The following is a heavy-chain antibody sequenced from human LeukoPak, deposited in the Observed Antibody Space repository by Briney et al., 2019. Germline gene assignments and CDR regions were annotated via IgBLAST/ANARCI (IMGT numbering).Heavy chain of an antibody. Sequence: SETLSLTCAVYGGSFSGYYWSWIRQPPGKGLEWIGEINHSGSTNYNPSLKSRVTISVDTSKNQFSLKLSSVTAADTAVYYCAIDYGEYFDYWGQGTLVTVSS. V-gene: IGHV4-34*01. CDR1: GGSFSGYY. J-gene: IGHJ4*02. D-gene: IGHD4-17*01. CDR3: AIDYGEYFDY. CDR2: INHSGST.